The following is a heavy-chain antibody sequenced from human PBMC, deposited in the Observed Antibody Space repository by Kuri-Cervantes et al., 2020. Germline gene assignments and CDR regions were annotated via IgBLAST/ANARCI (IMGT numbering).Heavy chain of an antibody. CDR1: GFTFSGSP. D-gene: IGHD3-10*01. J-gene: IGHJ4*02. V-gene: IGHV3-73*01. CDR3: CRGSTSSTYYIDC. Sequence: GGSLRLSCAASGFTFSGSPMHWVRQASGKGLEWLGRIRNKANNYATAYAASVKGRFTISRDDSQDTAYLQMSSLKTEDTAVYYCCRGSTSSTYYIDCWGQGTLVTVSS. CDR2: IRNKANNYAT.